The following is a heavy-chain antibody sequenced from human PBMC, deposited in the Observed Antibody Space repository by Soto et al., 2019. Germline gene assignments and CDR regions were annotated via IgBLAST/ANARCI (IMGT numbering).Heavy chain of an antibody. CDR1: GYTFTSYD. V-gene: IGHV1-8*01. CDR2: MNPNTGNS. Sequence: QVQLVQSGAEVRKPGASVKVSCEAFGYTFTSYDIYWVRQATGQGLEWMGWMNPNTGNSGYAQKFQGRVTMTSDTSIITAHMELSSLRSEDTAVYYCARRAETNGWNGFGADKYYFDFWGQGTLVTVSS. D-gene: IGHD1-1*01. CDR3: ARRAETNGWNGFGADKYYFDF. J-gene: IGHJ4*02.